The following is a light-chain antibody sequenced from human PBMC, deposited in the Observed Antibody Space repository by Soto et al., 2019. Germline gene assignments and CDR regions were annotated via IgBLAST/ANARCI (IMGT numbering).Light chain of an antibody. CDR3: CSYAGSYPYV. Sequence: QSALTQPRSVSGSPGQSVTISCTGTGSDVGGYNYVSWYQQYPDKAPKVMIYDVTKRPAGVPDRFSGSKSGNTASLTISGLQADDEADYYCCSYAGSYPYVFGTGTKLTVL. CDR2: DVT. CDR1: GSDVGGYNY. J-gene: IGLJ1*01. V-gene: IGLV2-11*01.